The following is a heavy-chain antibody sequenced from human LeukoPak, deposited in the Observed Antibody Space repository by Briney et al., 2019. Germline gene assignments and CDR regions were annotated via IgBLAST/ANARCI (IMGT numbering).Heavy chain of an antibody. D-gene: IGHD2-2*01. CDR3: ARTTEGYCRSTSCYDFSYSYYMDV. Sequence: SETLSLTCTVSGGSISSYYWSWIGQPPGKGLVWIGYIHYSGSTHYNPSLKSRVSISVDTSKNQFSLKLSSVPAADTAVYYCARTTEGYCRSTSCYDFSYSYYMDVWGKGTTVTISS. J-gene: IGHJ6*03. CDR1: GGSISSYY. CDR2: IHYSGST. V-gene: IGHV4-59*01.